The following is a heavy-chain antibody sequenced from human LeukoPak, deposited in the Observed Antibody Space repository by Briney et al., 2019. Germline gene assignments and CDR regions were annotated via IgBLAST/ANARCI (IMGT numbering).Heavy chain of an antibody. CDR3: ARDLATRQRTGLYDS. CDR1: GISVSSNY. J-gene: IGHJ4*02. V-gene: IGHV3-66*01. CDR2: IYVDGST. D-gene: IGHD3-16*02. Sequence: PGGSLRLSCAASGISVSSNYMSWVRQAPGKGQQWVSVIYVDGSTYYADSVKGRITISRDNSRNTLYLQMNSLRAEDTAVYYCARDLATRQRTGLYDSWGQGALVTVSS.